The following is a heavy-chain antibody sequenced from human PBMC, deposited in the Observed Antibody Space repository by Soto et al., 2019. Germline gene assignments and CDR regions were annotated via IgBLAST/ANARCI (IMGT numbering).Heavy chain of an antibody. Sequence: PSETLSLSCTVSGGSISSNSYYCGLIRQPPGKGLQWLGNIYYSGSTYYSPSLKSRVIISVDTSKNQFSLRLSSVTAADTAVYYCARQVVARIALVGILGSYYYRSYMDVRGKGAEVTVSS. J-gene: IGHJ6*03. V-gene: IGHV4-39*01. CDR2: IYYSGST. CDR3: ARQVVARIALVGILGSYYYRSYMDV. CDR1: GGSISSNSYY. D-gene: IGHD6-19*01.